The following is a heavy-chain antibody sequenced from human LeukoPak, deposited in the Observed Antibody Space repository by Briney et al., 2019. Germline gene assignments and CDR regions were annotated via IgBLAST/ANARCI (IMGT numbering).Heavy chain of an antibody. CDR2: INPNSGGT. J-gene: IGHJ4*02. V-gene: IGHV1-2*02. Sequence: VASVKVSCKASGYTFTGYYMHWVRQAPGQGLEWMGWINPNSGGTNYAQKFQGRVTMTRDTSISTAYMELSRLRSDDTAVYYCARVLPPLDPAAWGASFDYWGQGTLVTVSS. CDR1: GYTFTGYY. CDR3: ARVLPPLDPAAWGASFDY. D-gene: IGHD2-2*01.